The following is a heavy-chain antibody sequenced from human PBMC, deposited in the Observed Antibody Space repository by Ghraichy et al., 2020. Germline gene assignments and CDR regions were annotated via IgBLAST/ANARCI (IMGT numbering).Heavy chain of an antibody. Sequence: ASVKVSCKVSGYTLTELSMHWVRQAPGKGLEWMGGFDPEDGETIYAQKFQGRVTMTEDTSTDTAYMELSSLRSEDTAVYYCATVPTYYYDSSGYYTGKPFDYGGQGTLVTVSS. V-gene: IGHV1-24*01. J-gene: IGHJ4*02. D-gene: IGHD3-22*01. CDR3: ATVPTYYYDSSGYYTGKPFDY. CDR2: FDPEDGET. CDR1: GYTLTELS.